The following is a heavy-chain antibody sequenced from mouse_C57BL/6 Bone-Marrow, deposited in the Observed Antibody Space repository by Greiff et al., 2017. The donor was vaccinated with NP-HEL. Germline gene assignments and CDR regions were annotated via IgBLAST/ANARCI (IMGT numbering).Heavy chain of an antibody. V-gene: IGHV14-3*01. Sequence: EVQLQQSVAELVRPGASVKLSCTASGFNIKNTYMHWVKQRPEQGLEWIGRIDPANGNTKYAPKFQGKATITADTSSNTAYLQLSSLTAEDTAIYYCARWARPTVVPFAYWGQGTLVTVSA. CDR2: IDPANGNT. CDR1: GFNIKNTY. CDR3: ARWARPTVVPFAY. J-gene: IGHJ3*01. D-gene: IGHD1-1*01.